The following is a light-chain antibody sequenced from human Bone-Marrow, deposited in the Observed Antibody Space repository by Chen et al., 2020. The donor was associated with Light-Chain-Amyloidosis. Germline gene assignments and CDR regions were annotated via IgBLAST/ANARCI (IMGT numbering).Light chain of an antibody. CDR3: HLYGRSPPCT. J-gene: IGKJ2*02. V-gene: IGKV3-20*01. CDR2: GAS. Sequence: ELVLTQSPGPLSLSPGERATLSCRASQSVSSTYLAWYQQKPGQGPRLLIYGASTRATGIPDRFSGSGSGTDFTLTISRLEPEDFAVYYCHLYGRSPPCTFGQGTKLEIK. CDR1: QSVSSTY.